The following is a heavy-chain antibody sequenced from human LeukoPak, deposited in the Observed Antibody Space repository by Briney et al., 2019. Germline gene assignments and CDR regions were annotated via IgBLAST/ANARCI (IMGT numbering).Heavy chain of an antibody. CDR1: GFTFSSYS. CDR3: ARDREQWLAHFDY. Sequence: GGSLRLSCAASGFTFSSYSMNWVRQAPGKGLEWVSSIGSSSSYIYYADSVKGRFTISRDNAKNSLYLQMNSLRAEDTAVYYCARDREQWLAHFDYWGQGTLVTVSS. CDR2: IGSSSSYI. V-gene: IGHV3-21*01. J-gene: IGHJ4*02. D-gene: IGHD6-19*01.